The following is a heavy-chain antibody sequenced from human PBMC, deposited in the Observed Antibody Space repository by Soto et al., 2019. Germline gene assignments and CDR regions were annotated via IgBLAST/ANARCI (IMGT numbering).Heavy chain of an antibody. CDR3: ARDSDSGYEYYDY. J-gene: IGHJ4*02. V-gene: IGHV3-21*01. CDR1: GFTFSSYS. Sequence: EVQLVESGGGLVKPGGSLRLSCAASGFTFSSYSMNWVRQAPGKGLEWVSSISSSSSYIYYADSVKGRFTISRDNAKNSLYLQMNSLRAEDTAVYYCARDSDSGYEYYDYWGQGTLVTVSS. CDR2: ISSSSSYI. D-gene: IGHD5-12*01.